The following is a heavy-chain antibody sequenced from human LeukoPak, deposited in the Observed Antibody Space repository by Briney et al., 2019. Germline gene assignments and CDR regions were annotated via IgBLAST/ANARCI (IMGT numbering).Heavy chain of an antibody. V-gene: IGHV1-18*01. CDR3: AREFRWLHLFDY. CDR1: GYTFTSYG. J-gene: IGHJ4*02. D-gene: IGHD5-24*01. Sequence: ASVKVSCKASGYTFTSYGISWVRQAPGQGLEWMGWISAYNGNTNYAQKLQGRVTMTTDTSTGSAYMELRSLRSDDTAVYYCAREFRWLHLFDYWGQGTLVTVSS. CDR2: ISAYNGNT.